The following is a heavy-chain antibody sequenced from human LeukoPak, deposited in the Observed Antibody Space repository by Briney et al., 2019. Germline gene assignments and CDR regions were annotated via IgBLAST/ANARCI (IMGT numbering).Heavy chain of an antibody. CDR1: GFTFSDYY. Sequence: PGGSLRLSCAASGFTFSDYYMSWIRQAPGKGLEWVSYISSSGSTIYYADSVKGRFTISRDNAKNSLYLQMNSLRAEDTAVYYCARVRRNYGDPYYYYYYMDVWGKGTTVTVSS. D-gene: IGHD4-17*01. V-gene: IGHV3-11*04. CDR3: ARVRRNYGDPYYYYYYMDV. CDR2: ISSSGSTI. J-gene: IGHJ6*03.